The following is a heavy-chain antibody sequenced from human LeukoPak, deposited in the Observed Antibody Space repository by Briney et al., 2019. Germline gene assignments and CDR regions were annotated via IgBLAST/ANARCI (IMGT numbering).Heavy chain of an antibody. D-gene: IGHD2-15*01. CDR1: GFTFSSYA. CDR3: ARDAVVVVAFNWFDP. V-gene: IGHV3-74*01. Sequence: GGSLRLSCAASGFTFSSYAMHWVRQAPGKGLVWVSRINSDGSSTSYADSVKGRFTISRDNAKNTLYLQMNSLRAEDTAVYYCARDAVVVVAFNWFDPWGQGTLVTVSS. J-gene: IGHJ5*02. CDR2: INSDGSST.